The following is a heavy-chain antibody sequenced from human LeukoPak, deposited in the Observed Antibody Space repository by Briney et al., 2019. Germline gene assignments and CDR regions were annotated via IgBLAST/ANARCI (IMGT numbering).Heavy chain of an antibody. V-gene: IGHV3-64*01. CDR1: GLSVSSSI. Sequence: GGSLRLSCAASGLSVSSSIMHWVRQVPGKGLEYVSGLGSDGISTYYGNSVKGRFTISRDNSRNTLYLQMGSLRAEDMAVYYCARDGYYDSSGYWGLFDYWGQGTLVTVSS. CDR3: ARDGYYDSSGYWGLFDY. D-gene: IGHD3-22*01. CDR2: LGSDGIST. J-gene: IGHJ4*02.